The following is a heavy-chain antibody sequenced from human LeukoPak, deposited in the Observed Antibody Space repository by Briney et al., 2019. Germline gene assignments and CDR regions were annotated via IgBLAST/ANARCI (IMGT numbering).Heavy chain of an antibody. V-gene: IGHV3-48*04. CDR1: GFTFTTYG. D-gene: IGHD3-9*01. J-gene: IGHJ2*01. CDR3: ARLRYFDWLLSAPGYFDL. CDR2: ISSSGSTI. Sequence: GGTLRLSCSASGFTFTTYGMNWVRQAPGKGLEWVSYISSSGSTIYYADSVKGRFTISRDNAKNSLYLQMNSLRAEDTAVYYCARLRYFDWLLSAPGYFDLWGRGTLVTVSS.